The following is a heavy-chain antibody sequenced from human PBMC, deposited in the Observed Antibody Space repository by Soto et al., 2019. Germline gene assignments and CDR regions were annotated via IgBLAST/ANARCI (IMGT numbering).Heavy chain of an antibody. CDR1: GGSISSGGYY. CDR3: ARDGTETSWLQFGWHGMDV. CDR2: IYYSGST. Sequence: QVQLQESGPGLVKPSQTLSLTCTVSGGSISSGGYYWSWIRQHPGKGLEWIGYIYYSGSTYYNPSLKSRVTISVDTSKNQFSLKLSSVTAADTAVYYCARDGTETSWLQFGWHGMDVWGQGTTVTVSS. J-gene: IGHJ6*02. D-gene: IGHD5-12*01. V-gene: IGHV4-31*03.